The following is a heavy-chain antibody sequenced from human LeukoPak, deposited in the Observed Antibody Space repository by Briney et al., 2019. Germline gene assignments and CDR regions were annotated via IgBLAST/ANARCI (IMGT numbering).Heavy chain of an antibody. J-gene: IGHJ6*03. Sequence: GGSLRLSCAASGFTFSSYWMHWVRQAPGKGLVWVSRINTDGSSTSYADSVKGRFTISRDNAKNTLYLQMNSLRAEDTAVYYCARDRGYDFWSGYMDVWGKGTTVTVSS. CDR2: INTDGSST. V-gene: IGHV3-74*01. D-gene: IGHD3-3*01. CDR1: GFTFSSYW. CDR3: ARDRGYDFWSGYMDV.